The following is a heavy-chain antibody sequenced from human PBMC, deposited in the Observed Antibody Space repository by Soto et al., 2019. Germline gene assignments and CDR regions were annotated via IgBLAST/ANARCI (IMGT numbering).Heavy chain of an antibody. Sequence: QMQLKGSGPGLVDPSETLSLTCAVSGASVIAEQLWTWVRQTPGKGLVRIGTIHPSRINRTNPSLRSRVTMSVDKSRIHFFLILNTVTAADTAVYYCARGFGWYAMDYWGQGTQVIVS. D-gene: IGHD6-19*01. CDR3: ARGFGWYAMDY. CDR1: GASVIAEQL. V-gene: IGHV4-4*02. J-gene: IGHJ4*02. CDR2: IHPSRIN.